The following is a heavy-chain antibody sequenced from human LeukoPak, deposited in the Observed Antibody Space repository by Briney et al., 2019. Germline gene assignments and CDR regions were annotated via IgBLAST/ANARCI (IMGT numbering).Heavy chain of an antibody. J-gene: IGHJ6*02. CDR2: IIPIFGTA. Sequence: ASVKVSCKASGGTFSSYAISWVRQTPGQGLEWMGGIIPIFGTANYAQKFQGRVTITADESTSTAYMELSSLRSEDTAVYYCARDQDTAMYYYYYGMDVWGQGTTVTVSS. D-gene: IGHD5-18*01. V-gene: IGHV1-69*13. CDR1: GGTFSSYA. CDR3: ARDQDTAMYYYYYGMDV.